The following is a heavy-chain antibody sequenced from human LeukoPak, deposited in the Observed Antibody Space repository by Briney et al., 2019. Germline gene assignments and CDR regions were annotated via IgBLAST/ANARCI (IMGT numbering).Heavy chain of an antibody. CDR2: ISSSSSTI. CDR3: AKDFSSGPPTNYFDY. J-gene: IGHJ4*02. Sequence: GGSLRLSCAASGFTFSSYSMNWVRQAPGKGLEWVSYISSSSSTIYYADSVKGRFTISRDNSKNSLYLQMNSLRAEDTALYYCAKDFSSGPPTNYFDYWGQGTLVTVSS. CDR1: GFTFSSYS. D-gene: IGHD3-22*01. V-gene: IGHV3-48*04.